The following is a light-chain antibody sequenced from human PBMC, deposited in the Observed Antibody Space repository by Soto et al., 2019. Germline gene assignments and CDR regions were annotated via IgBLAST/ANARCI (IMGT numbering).Light chain of an antibody. CDR3: QRYNDYSRV. Sequence: DIQMTQSPSTLSASIGDRVTITCRASQSVDSWLAWYQQQPGKAPKLLIYKASSLQSGVPARFSGSGSGTEFTLTISSLQPDDFATYYCQRYNDYSRVFGQGTKVEIK. CDR1: QSVDSW. V-gene: IGKV1-5*03. J-gene: IGKJ1*01. CDR2: KAS.